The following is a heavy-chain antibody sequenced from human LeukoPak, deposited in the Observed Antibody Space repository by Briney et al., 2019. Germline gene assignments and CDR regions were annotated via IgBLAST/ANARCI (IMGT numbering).Heavy chain of an antibody. V-gene: IGHV4-4*09. Sequence: SETLSLTCTVSGVSITSYKWSWLRQSPGKGQECIVFISTSGRTDYNPSLTSRVSMSVDTSKSQVSLRLSSVTAEDTAVYYCAICYDNKIVPYDCWGQGILVTVSS. J-gene: IGHJ4*02. CDR3: AICYDNKIVPYDC. CDR2: ISTSGRT. CDR1: GVSITSYK. D-gene: IGHD5-12*01.